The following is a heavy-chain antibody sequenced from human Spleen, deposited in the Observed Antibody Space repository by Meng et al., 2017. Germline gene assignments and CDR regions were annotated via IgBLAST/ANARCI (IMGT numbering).Heavy chain of an antibody. D-gene: IGHD3-9*01. J-gene: IGHJ4*02. CDR3: ARDADWVIFDH. CDR1: GFTFSCSA. Sequence: GESLKISCAASGFTFSCSAMSWVRQTPGEGLVWVSRINTDASITTYADSVKGRFTISRDDAKNTVYLQMNSLRAEDTAVYYCARDADWVIFDHWGQGALVTVSS. V-gene: IGHV3-74*03. CDR2: INTDASIT.